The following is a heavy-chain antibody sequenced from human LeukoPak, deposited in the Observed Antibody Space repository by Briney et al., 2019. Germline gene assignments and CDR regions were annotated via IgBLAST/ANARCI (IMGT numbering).Heavy chain of an antibody. CDR1: GFTFSSYG. Sequence: GGSLRLSCAASGFTFSSYGMHWVRQAPGKGLEWVAVIWYDGSNKYYADSVKGRFTISRDNSKNALYLKMNSMRAEDTAVYYCARDYQNIVATRTHDAFDIWGQGTMVTVSS. CDR2: IWYDGSNK. V-gene: IGHV3-33*01. D-gene: IGHD5-12*01. J-gene: IGHJ3*02. CDR3: ARDYQNIVATRTHDAFDI.